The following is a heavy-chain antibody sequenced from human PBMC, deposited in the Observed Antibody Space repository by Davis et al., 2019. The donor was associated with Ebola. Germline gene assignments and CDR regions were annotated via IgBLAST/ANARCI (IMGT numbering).Heavy chain of an antibody. D-gene: IGHD2-2*01. CDR2: IYPDDSNT. CDR3: ARLKSLPPYCTRTSRPHAVHWFDP. V-gene: IGHV5-51*01. J-gene: IGHJ5*02. Sequence: KVSCKGSGYDFTGHWINWVRQMPGQGLEWMGLIYPDDSNTIYSPSFQGQVTISADKSIRTAYLQWNSLKASDTAMYYCARLKSLPPYCTRTSRPHAVHWFDPWGQGTLVTVSS. CDR1: GYDFTGHW.